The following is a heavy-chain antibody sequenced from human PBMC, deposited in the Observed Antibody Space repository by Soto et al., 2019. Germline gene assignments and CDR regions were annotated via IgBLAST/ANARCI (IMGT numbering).Heavy chain of an antibody. CDR1: GGTFSSYA. V-gene: IGHV1-69*12. D-gene: IGHD3-22*01. Sequence: QVQLVQSGAEVKKPGSSVKVSCKASGGTFSSYAISWVRQAPGQGLEWMGGIIPLFGTANYAQKFQGRVTXXAXEXXSTAYMELSSLRSEDTAVYYCARTVVVKGLEWFDPWGQGTLVTVSS. CDR3: ARTVVVKGLEWFDP. J-gene: IGHJ5*02. CDR2: IIPLFGTA.